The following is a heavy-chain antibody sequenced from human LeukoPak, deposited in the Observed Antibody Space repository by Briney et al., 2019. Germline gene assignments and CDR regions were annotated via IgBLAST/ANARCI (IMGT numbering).Heavy chain of an antibody. CDR2: ISGSGGST. CDR1: GFTFSSYA. J-gene: IGHJ4*02. CDR3: VKDHGDYDLDS. V-gene: IGHV3-23*01. D-gene: IGHD4-17*01. Sequence: GGSLRLSCAASGFTFSSYAMSWVRQAPGKGLEWVSAISGSGGSTYYADSVKGRFTISRDNSKNTLYLQMNSLRPEDTAVYYCVKDHGDYDLDSWGQGTLVTVSS.